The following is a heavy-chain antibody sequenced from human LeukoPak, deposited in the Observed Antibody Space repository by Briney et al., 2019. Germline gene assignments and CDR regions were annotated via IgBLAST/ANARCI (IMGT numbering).Heavy chain of an antibody. J-gene: IGHJ4*02. D-gene: IGHD3-3*01. CDR3: GRGYDFWYEY. CDR1: GYTFTNYD. Sequence: ASVKVSCKASGYTFTNYDINWVRQATGQGLEWMGWMNPNSGNTGYAQKFQGRVTMTRDTSISTAYMELSSLRSEDTAVYYCGRGYDFWYEYWGQGTLVTVSS. CDR2: MNPNSGNT. V-gene: IGHV1-8*01.